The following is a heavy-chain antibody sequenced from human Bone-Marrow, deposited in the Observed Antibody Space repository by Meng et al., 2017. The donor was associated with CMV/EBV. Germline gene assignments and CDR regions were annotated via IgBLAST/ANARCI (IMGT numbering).Heavy chain of an antibody. Sequence: GESLKISCAASGFTFSSYWMHWVRQAPGKGLVWVSRINNDGSGTRYADSVKGRFTISRDNSKNTLYLQMNSLRAEDTAVYYCARGRYDFWSGYYFLGGMDVWGQGTTVTGSS. V-gene: IGHV3-74*01. D-gene: IGHD3-3*01. CDR2: INNDGSGT. CDR3: ARGRYDFWSGYYFLGGMDV. J-gene: IGHJ6*02. CDR1: GFTFSSYW.